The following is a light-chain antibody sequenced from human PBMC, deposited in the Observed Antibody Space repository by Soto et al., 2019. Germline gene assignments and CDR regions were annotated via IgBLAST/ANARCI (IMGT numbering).Light chain of an antibody. CDR1: RDDVGGYNY. Sequence: QSALTQRPSASGSPGQSVTISCAGTRDDVGGYNYVSWYQHHPGKAPKLLIYEVTKRPSGVPDRFSGSKSGNTAYLTVSGLRAEDEALYYCSSYVVSNVVFFGGGTKLTV. V-gene: IGLV2-8*01. CDR3: SSYVVSNVVF. J-gene: IGLJ2*01. CDR2: EVT.